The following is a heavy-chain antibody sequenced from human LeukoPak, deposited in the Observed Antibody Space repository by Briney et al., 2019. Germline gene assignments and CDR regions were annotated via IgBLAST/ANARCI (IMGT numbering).Heavy chain of an antibody. V-gene: IGHV3-30*18. CDR3: AKGHSLRSYDWLGY. CDR1: GFTFNSYG. D-gene: IGHD3-9*01. J-gene: IGHJ4*02. CDR2: ISYDGNDK. Sequence: GRSLRLSCAASGFTFNSYGMHWVRQAPGKGLEWVAVISYDGNDKFYRDSVKGRFTISRDNSKNTLYLQMNSLRAEDTAVYYCAKGHSLRSYDWLGYWGQGTLVTVSS.